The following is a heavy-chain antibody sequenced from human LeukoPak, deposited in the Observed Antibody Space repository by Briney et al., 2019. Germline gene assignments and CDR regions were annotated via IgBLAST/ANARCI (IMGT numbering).Heavy chain of an antibody. D-gene: IGHD2-8*01. CDR3: ARHVWDIGFQQ. CDR2: IYSGST. V-gene: IGHV4-39*01. J-gene: IGHJ1*01. Sequence: PSQTLSLTCTVSGGSISSSNYYWGWIRQPPGKGLEWIGSIYSGSTYSNPSLKSRVIISVDTSKNQFSLKLSSVTAADTAVYYCARHVWDIGFQQWGQGTLVTVSS. CDR1: GGSISSSNYY.